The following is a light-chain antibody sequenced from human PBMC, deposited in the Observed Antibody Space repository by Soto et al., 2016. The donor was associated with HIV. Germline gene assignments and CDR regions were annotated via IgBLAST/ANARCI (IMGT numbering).Light chain of an antibody. V-gene: IGKV1-39*01. CDR3: QQTYGSLTWT. J-gene: IGKJ1*01. Sequence: DIEMTQSPSSLSASVGDRVTISCRASQTMSNYLNWYQQKPGKAPKLLIYGATTLQSGVPSRFSGSGSGTFFSLTISSLQTEDFATYYCQQTYGSLTWTFGQGTKVEIK. CDR2: GAT. CDR1: QTMSNY.